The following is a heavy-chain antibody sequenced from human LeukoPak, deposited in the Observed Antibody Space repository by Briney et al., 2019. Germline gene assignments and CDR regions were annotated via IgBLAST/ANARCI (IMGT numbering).Heavy chain of an antibody. J-gene: IGHJ5*02. Sequence: SETLSLTCTVSGGSISNTSYYWGWIRQPPGKGLEWIGSIYYSGSTYYDPSLKSRVTISVNTSKNQFSLKLTSVTAADTAVYYCASNIVTIFGVVIGNWFDPWGQGTLVTVSS. CDR2: IYYSGST. CDR1: GGSISNTSYY. D-gene: IGHD3-3*01. CDR3: ASNIVTIFGVVIGNWFDP. V-gene: IGHV4-39*01.